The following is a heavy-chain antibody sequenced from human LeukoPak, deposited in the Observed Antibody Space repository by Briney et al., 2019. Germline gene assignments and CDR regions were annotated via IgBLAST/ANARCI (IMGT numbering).Heavy chain of an antibody. J-gene: IGHJ4*02. CDR1: GFTVSSNY. Sequence: GGSLRLSCAASGFTVSSNYMSWVRQAPGKGLEWVSVIYSGGSTYYADSVKGRLTISRDNSKNTLYLQMNSLRAEDTAVYYCARDSGSSWSPFDYWGQGTLVTVSS. CDR2: IYSGGST. CDR3: ARDSGSSWSPFDY. D-gene: IGHD6-13*01. V-gene: IGHV3-53*01.